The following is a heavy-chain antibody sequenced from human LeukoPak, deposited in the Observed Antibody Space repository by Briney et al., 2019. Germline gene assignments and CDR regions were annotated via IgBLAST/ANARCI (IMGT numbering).Heavy chain of an antibody. CDR1: GFTFDDYA. CDR3: AKDNKERGYCSGGACYSLALDY. V-gene: IGHV3-43*02. Sequence: GGSLRLSCAASGFTFDDYAMHWVRQAPGKGLEWVSLISGDGGSTYYADSVKGRFTISRDISKNTLFLEMNSLRAEDTAVYYCAKDNKERGYCSGGACYSLALDYWGQGTLVTVSS. J-gene: IGHJ4*02. D-gene: IGHD2-15*01. CDR2: ISGDGGST.